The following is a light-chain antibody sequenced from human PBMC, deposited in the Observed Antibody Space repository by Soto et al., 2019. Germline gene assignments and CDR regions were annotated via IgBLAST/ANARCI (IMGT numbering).Light chain of an antibody. V-gene: IGLV1-44*01. Sequence: QSLLTQPPSASGTPGQRVTISCSGSSSNIESNTVNWYQQLPGTAPKLLIYSINQRPSGVPDRFSGSKSGTSASLAISGLQSEDEADYYCAAWDDSLKGWVFGGGTKLTVL. CDR3: AAWDDSLKGWV. J-gene: IGLJ3*02. CDR2: SIN. CDR1: SSNIESNT.